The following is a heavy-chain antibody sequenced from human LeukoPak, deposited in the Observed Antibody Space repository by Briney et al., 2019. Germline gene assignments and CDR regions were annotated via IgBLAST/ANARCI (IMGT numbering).Heavy chain of an antibody. CDR2: INPNSGGT. CDR1: GYTFTGYY. J-gene: IGHJ5*02. CDR3: ARGPGSSSWFDP. Sequence: GASVKVSCKASGYTFTGYYIHWVQQAPGQGLEWMGWINPNSGGTNYAQKFQGRVTMTRDTSISTAYMELSRLRSDDTAVYYCARGPGSSSWFDPWGQGTPVTVSS. V-gene: IGHV1-2*02. D-gene: IGHD6-6*01.